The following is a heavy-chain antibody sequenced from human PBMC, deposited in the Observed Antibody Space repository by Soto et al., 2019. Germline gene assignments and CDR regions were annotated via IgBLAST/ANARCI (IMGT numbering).Heavy chain of an antibody. Sequence: GGSLRLSCSASGFSFRNFVMHWVRQSPGKGLEWVANIRQNGSEKYYVDSVKGRFTISRDNAKKSLYLQMNSLRAEDTAVYYCAREVGATYYYYGVDVWGQGTTVTVSS. CDR1: GFSFRNFV. J-gene: IGHJ6*02. CDR3: AREVGATYYYYGVDV. D-gene: IGHD1-26*01. V-gene: IGHV3-7*03. CDR2: IRQNGSEK.